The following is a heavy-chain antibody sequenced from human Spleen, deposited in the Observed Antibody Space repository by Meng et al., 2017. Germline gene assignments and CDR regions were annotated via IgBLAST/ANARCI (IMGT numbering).Heavy chain of an antibody. CDR3: ARVEQWEENYFDY. CDR2: IYHSGSV. Sequence: QVQLQQWGTGLLKPSGTLSLTCAVSGGSISSGNWWSWVRQPPGKGLEWIGEIYHSGSVNYNPSLKSRVTMSVDKSKNQFSLKLSSVTAADTAVYFCARVEQWEENYFDYWGQGTLVTVSS. V-gene: IGHV4-4*02. D-gene: IGHD1-26*01. CDR1: GGSISSGNW. J-gene: IGHJ4*02.